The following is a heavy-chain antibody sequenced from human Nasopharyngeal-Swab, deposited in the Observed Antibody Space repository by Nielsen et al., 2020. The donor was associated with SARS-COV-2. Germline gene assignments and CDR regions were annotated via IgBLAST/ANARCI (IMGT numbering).Heavy chain of an antibody. CDR2: IRIKANSYAT. CDR1: GVTFSGSA. CDR3: TRRAESGDDAFDI. V-gene: IGHV3-73*01. Sequence: LSLTSAASGVTFSGSAMHWVRQASGKGLEWVGRIRIKANSYATAYAASVKGRFTMSRDDSKNTAYLQMDSLKTEDTAVYYCTRRAESGDDAFDIWGQGTMVTVSS. D-gene: IGHD3-10*01. J-gene: IGHJ3*02.